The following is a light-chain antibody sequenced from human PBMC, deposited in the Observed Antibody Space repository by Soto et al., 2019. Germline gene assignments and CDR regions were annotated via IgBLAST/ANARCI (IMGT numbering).Light chain of an antibody. CDR1: TGAVTSGHY. V-gene: IGLV7-46*01. CDR2: DTS. CDR3: LLSFIGAVV. Sequence: QAVVTQEPSLSVSPGGTVTLTCGSSTGAVTSGHYPYWFQQKPGQAPKTLIYDTSNKHSWTPARFSGSLLGGEAALTLSDAQSEDEADYYCLLSFIGAVVFGGGTKVTVL. J-gene: IGLJ2*01.